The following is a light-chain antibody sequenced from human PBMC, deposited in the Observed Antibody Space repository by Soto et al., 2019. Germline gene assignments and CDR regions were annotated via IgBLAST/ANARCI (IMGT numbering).Light chain of an antibody. CDR2: AAS. CDR1: QRISSS. V-gene: IGKV1-39*01. Sequence: DIQMTQSPSSLSASVGDRVTITCRASQRISSSVNWYQQKSGKAPKLLIYAASRLQSGVPSRFSGSGSGTDFTLPISSLQPEDFATYSCLQRYSTPFTFGQGTKLEIK. J-gene: IGKJ2*01. CDR3: LQRYSTPFT.